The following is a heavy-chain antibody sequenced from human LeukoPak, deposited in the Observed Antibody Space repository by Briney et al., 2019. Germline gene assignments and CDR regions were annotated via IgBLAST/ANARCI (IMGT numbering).Heavy chain of an antibody. CDR1: GGSFSGYY. V-gene: IGHV4-34*01. CDR3: ARDTYGSGSYYRQFDY. D-gene: IGHD3-10*01. CDR2: INHSGST. Sequence: PSETLSLTCAVYGGSFSGYYWSWIRQPPGKGLEWIGEINHSGSTNYNPSLKSRVTISVDTSKNQFSLKLSSVTAADTAVYYCARDTYGSGSYYRQFDYWGQGTLVTVSS. J-gene: IGHJ4*02.